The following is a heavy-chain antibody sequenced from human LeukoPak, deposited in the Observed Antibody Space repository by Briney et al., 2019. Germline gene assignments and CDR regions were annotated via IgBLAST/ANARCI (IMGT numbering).Heavy chain of an antibody. CDR1: GGSISSYY. CDR3: ARHAVRVLWFGHHRGGFDY. D-gene: IGHD3-10*01. V-gene: IGHV4-59*08. Sequence: SETLSLTCTVSGGSISSYYWSWIRQPPGKGLEWIGYIYYSGSTNYNPSLKSRVTISVDTSKNQFSLKLSSVTAADTAVYYCARHAVRVLWFGHHRGGFDYWGQGTLVTVSS. J-gene: IGHJ4*02. CDR2: IYYSGST.